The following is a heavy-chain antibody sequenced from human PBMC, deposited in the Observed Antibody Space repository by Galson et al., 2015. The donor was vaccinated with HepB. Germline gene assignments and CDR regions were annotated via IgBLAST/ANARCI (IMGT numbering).Heavy chain of an antibody. CDR3: ARASSTVVTLEYFQH. D-gene: IGHD4-23*01. Sequence: RLSCAASGFTFSSYGMHWVRQAPGKGLEWVAVIWYDGSNKYYADSVKGRFTISRDNSKNTLYLQMNSLRAEDTAVYYCARASSTVVTLEYFQHWGQGTLVTVSS. CDR1: GFTFSSYG. V-gene: IGHV3-33*01. J-gene: IGHJ1*01. CDR2: IWYDGSNK.